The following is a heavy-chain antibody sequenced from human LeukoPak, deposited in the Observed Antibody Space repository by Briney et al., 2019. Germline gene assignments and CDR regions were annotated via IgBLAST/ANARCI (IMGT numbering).Heavy chain of an antibody. CDR3: ARSMIVVVIDY. CDR1: GYTFTSYY. Sequence: ASVKVSRKASGYTFTSYYMHWVRQAPGQGLEWMGIINPSGGSTSYAQKFQGRVTMTRDTSTSTVYMELSSLRSEDTAVYYCARSMIVVVIDYWGQGTLVTVSS. CDR2: INPSGGST. D-gene: IGHD3-22*01. V-gene: IGHV1-46*01. J-gene: IGHJ4*02.